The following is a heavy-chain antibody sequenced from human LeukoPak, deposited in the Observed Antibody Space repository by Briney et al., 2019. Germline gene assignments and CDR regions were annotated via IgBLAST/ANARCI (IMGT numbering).Heavy chain of an antibody. J-gene: IGHJ5*02. V-gene: IGHV4-34*01. CDR2: INHSGRT. D-gene: IGHD2-15*01. CDR3: ATTQDCSGGSCPLNWFDP. CDR1: SGSFRGYY. Sequence: PSETLSLTCAVYSGSFRGYYWSCIRQPPGKGLEWIGEINHSGRTTYNASLKSRVTISIDTSKNQFFLKLSSVTAADTAMYYCATTQDCSGGSCPLNWFDPWGQGTLVTVSS.